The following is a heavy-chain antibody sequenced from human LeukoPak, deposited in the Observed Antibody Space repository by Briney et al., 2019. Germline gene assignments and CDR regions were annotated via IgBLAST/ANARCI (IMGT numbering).Heavy chain of an antibody. CDR3: AKDLDRGGDY. CDR2: IKQDGSEK. J-gene: IGHJ4*02. Sequence: GGSLRLSCVASGFTFNRFWMTWVRQAPGKGLEWVANIKQDGSEKYYVDSVKGRFTISRDNAENSQSLRMNSLRAEDTAVYYCAKDLDRGGDYWGQGTLVTVSS. D-gene: IGHD1-1*01. V-gene: IGHV3-7*01. CDR1: GFTFNRFW.